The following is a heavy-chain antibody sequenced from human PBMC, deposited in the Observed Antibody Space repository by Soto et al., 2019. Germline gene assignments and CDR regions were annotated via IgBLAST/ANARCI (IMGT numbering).Heavy chain of an antibody. V-gene: IGHV3-7*01. J-gene: IGHJ4*02. D-gene: IGHD6-13*01. CDR3: AIGSSSSWYYFDY. CDR1: GFTFSSSW. Sequence: EVQLVESGGGLVQPGGSLRLSCAASGFTFSSSWMSWVRQAPGKGLEWVANIKQDGSEKYYVDSVKGRFTSSRDNAKNSLYLQMNSLRAEDTAVYYCAIGSSSSWYYFDYWGQGTLVTVSS. CDR2: IKQDGSEK.